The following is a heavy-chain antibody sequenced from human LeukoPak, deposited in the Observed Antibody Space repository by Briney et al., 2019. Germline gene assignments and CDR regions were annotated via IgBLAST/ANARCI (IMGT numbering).Heavy chain of an antibody. V-gene: IGHV1-2*06. J-gene: IGHJ5*02. CDR1: GYTFTGYY. D-gene: IGHD2-15*01. CDR2: INPNSGGT. CDR3: AREAFRVVVVAATKNWFDP. Sequence: GASVKVSCKASGYTFTGYYMHWVRQAPGQGLEWMGRINPNSGGTNYAQKFQGRVTITRDTSISTAYMELSRLRSDDTAVYYCAREAFRVVVVAATKNWFDPWGQGTLVTVSS.